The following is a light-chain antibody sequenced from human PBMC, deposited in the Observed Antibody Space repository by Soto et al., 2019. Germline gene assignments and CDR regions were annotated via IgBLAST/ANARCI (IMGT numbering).Light chain of an antibody. J-gene: IGKJ2*02. V-gene: IGKV1-33*01. Sequence: DIQLTQSPSSLSASVGDRLTITCQASHAIKKYLNWFQQKPGKAPKLLIYETSNLETGVPSRFSVSGSWTDFPLIIISLQPEDIATYLCQDYDHLQCTFGQGTTLEL. CDR3: QDYDHLQCT. CDR1: HAIKKY. CDR2: ETS.